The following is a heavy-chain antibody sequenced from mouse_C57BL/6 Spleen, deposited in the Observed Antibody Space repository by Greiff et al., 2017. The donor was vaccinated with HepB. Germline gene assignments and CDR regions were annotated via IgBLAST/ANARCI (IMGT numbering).Heavy chain of an antibody. V-gene: IGHV1-54*01. CDR1: GYAFTNYL. CDR2: INPGSGGT. CDR3: ARYDYVFDY. D-gene: IGHD2-4*01. J-gene: IGHJ2*01. Sequence: QVQLKQSGAELVRPGTSVKVSCKASGYAFTNYLIEWVKQRPGQGLEWIGVINPGSGGTNYNEKFKGKATLTADKSSSTAYMQLSSLTSEDSAVYFCARYDYVFDYWGQGTTLTVSS.